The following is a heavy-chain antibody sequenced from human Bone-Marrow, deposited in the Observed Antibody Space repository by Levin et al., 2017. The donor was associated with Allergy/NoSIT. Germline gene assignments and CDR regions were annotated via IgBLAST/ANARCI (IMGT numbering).Heavy chain of an antibody. CDR2: MSGSGGRT. D-gene: IGHD1-7*01. CDR1: GFTFSRYA. J-gene: IGHJ4*02. Sequence: GESLKISCAASGFTFSRYAMAWVRQAPGQGLEWVSGMSGSGGRTVYADSVKGRFTISRDNSKNIMYLQMNSLRVEDTSLYYCAREDNWNYDYWGQGTLVTVSS. CDR3: AREDNWNYDY. V-gene: IGHV3-23*01.